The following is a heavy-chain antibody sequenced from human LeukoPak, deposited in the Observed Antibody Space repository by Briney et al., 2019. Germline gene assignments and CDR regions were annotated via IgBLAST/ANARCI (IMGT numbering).Heavy chain of an antibody. V-gene: IGHV3-30*03. D-gene: IGHD2-15*01. J-gene: IGHJ3*02. Sequence: GGPLRLSCAASGFTFSSYGMHWVRQAPGKGLEWVAVISYDGSNKYYADSVKGRFTISRDNAKNSLYLQMNSLRAEDTAVYYCARFSIVFNIWGQGTMFTVSP. CDR2: ISYDGSNK. CDR3: ARFSIVFNI. CDR1: GFTFSSYG.